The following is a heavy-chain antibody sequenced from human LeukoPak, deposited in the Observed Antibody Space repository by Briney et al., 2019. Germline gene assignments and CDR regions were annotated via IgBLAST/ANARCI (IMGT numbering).Heavy chain of an antibody. CDR1: GGSFTGYY. J-gene: IGHJ3*02. CDR3: ARVVPRITLYRGEIHNAFDI. D-gene: IGHD3-10*01. Sequence: SETLSVTCAAHGGSFTGYYWSSSPPTPRKGLEWSGEVYHSGSTNYNPSRERRVTISVDTSKNQFSLNLNSLTAADTAVYYCARVVPRITLYRGEIHNAFDIWGQGTMVTVSS. CDR2: VYHSGST. V-gene: IGHV4-34*01.